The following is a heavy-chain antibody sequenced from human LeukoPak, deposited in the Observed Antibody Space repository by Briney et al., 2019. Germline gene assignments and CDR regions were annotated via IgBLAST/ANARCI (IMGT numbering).Heavy chain of an antibody. CDR3: AKYGHTGDFQH. V-gene: IGHV3-43*02. J-gene: IGHJ1*01. CDR1: GCTFHDYA. CDR2: ISGDGGST. D-gene: IGHD1-26*01. Sequence: GGALRLSCAASGCTFHDYAMHWVRPAAGKGVQWVSLISGDGGSTYFQDSVKGRFTLSRDNNKNSLYLQTNSLRTEDTALYYCAKYGHTGDFQHWGQGTLVTVSS.